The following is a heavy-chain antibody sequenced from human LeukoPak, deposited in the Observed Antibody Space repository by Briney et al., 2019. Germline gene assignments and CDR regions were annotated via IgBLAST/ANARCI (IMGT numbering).Heavy chain of an antibody. CDR2: IKQDGSEK. CDR1: GFTFSSYW. J-gene: IGHJ4*02. V-gene: IGHV3-7*01. Sequence: SGGSLRLSCAASGFTFSSYWMSWVRQVPGKGLEWVANIKQDGSEKYYVDSVKGRFTISRDNAKNSLCLQMNSLRAEDTAVYYCAKPKDCSWYHYFDYWGQGTLVTVSS. D-gene: IGHD6-13*01. CDR3: AKPKDCSWYHYFDY.